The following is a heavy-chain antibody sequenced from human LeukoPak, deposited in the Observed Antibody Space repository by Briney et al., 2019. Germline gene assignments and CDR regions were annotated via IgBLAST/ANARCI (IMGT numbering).Heavy chain of an antibody. CDR3: ATAGGSGLRGDYGMDV. V-gene: IGHV1-24*01. CDR1: GYTLTELS. D-gene: IGHD6-19*01. Sequence: ASVKVSCKVSGYTLTELSMHWVRQAPGKGLEWMGGFDPEDGETIYAQKFQGRVTMTEDTSTDTAYMELSSLRSEDTVVYYCATAGGSGLRGDYGMDVWGQGTTVTVSS. CDR2: FDPEDGET. J-gene: IGHJ6*02.